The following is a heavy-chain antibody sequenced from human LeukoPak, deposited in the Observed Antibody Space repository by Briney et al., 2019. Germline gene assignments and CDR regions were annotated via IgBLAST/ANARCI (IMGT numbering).Heavy chain of an antibody. V-gene: IGHV4-30-4*08. J-gene: IGHJ4*02. CDR2: IYYTAGS. D-gene: IGHD1-26*01. CDR1: GGSVTADNYF. Sequence: SETLSLTCTVSGGSVTADNYFWSWTRQPPGEGLEWIGYIYYTAGSYYNPSLKSRVTMSIDASTNQFSLKLNSVTAADTAVCHCGRGLRYSESYVVEYWGLGTLVTVSS. CDR3: GRGLRYSESYVVEY.